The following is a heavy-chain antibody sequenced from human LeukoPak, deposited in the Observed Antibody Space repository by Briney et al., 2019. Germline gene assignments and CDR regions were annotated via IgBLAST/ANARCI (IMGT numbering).Heavy chain of an antibody. V-gene: IGHV3-23*01. Sequence: GGSLRLSCVGSGFTLSSYAMSWVRQAPGKGLEWVSAISGSGTRTYYADSVKGRFTISRDNSKNTLYLQMNSLRAEDTAVYYCAKAPTKEEEWLLLNYFDYRGQGTLVTVSS. J-gene: IGHJ4*02. CDR3: AKAPTKEEEWLLLNYFDY. CDR1: GFTLSSYA. D-gene: IGHD3-22*01. CDR2: ISGSGTRT.